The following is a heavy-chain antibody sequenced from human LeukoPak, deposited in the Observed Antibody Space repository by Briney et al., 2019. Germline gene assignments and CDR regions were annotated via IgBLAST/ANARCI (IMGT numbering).Heavy chain of an antibody. V-gene: IGHV4-31*03. CDR2: IHYSGST. CDR3: AREGSEGYYDSSGYRYFDY. Sequence: PSETLSLTCTVSGGSISGGGYYWRWIRQLPGKGLEWIGYIHYSGSTYYNPSLTSRVTTSVDTSTNQFSLKLSSVTAADTAVYYCAREGSEGYYDSSGYRYFDYWGQGTLVTVSS. D-gene: IGHD3-22*01. J-gene: IGHJ4*02. CDR1: GGSISGGGYY.